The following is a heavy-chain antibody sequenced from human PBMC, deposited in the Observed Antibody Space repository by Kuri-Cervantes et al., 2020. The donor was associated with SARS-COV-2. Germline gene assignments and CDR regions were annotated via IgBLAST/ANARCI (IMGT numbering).Heavy chain of an antibody. V-gene: IGHV3-74*01. D-gene: IGHD1-1*01. Sequence: GESLKISCAASGFTFSGHWIHWVRQAPGKGLVWVSRINPDGSYTNNADSVKGRFTLSRDNAKNMLFLQMNSLRAEDTAVYYRVRDGDHWNFDYWGQGTRVTGYS. J-gene: IGHJ4*02. CDR1: GFTFSGHW. CDR3: VRDGDHWNFDY. CDR2: INPDGSYT.